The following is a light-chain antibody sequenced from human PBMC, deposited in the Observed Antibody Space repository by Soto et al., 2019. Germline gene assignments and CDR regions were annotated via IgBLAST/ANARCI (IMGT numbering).Light chain of an antibody. CDR3: QTDDSIVV. CDR2: EDN. V-gene: IGLV6-57*04. J-gene: IGLJ2*01. Sequence: NFMLTQPHSVSESPGKMVTISCTRSSGSIASNYVQWYQQRPGSAPTTVIYEDNQRPSGVPDRFSGSIDSSSNSASLTISGLKTEDEADYYCQTDDSIVVFGGGTKLTVL. CDR1: SGSIASNY.